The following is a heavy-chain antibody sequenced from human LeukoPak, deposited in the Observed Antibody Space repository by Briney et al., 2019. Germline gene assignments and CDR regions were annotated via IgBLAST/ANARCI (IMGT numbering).Heavy chain of an antibody. J-gene: IGHJ4*02. CDR1: GFTFSSYS. Sequence: PGGSLRLSCAASGFTFSSYSMNWVRQAPGKGLEWVSSISSSSSYIYYADSVKGRFTISRDNAKNSLYLQMNSLRAEDTAVYYCARDKVFDSTFLRFDYWGQGTLVTVSS. CDR2: ISSSSSYI. V-gene: IGHV3-21*01. D-gene: IGHD2/OR15-2a*01. CDR3: ARDKVFDSTFLRFDY.